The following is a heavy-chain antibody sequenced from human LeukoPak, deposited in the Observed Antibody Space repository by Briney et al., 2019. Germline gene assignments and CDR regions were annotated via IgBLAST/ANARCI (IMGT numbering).Heavy chain of an antibody. Sequence: EPSETLSLTCTVSGGSISSYYWSWIRQPPGKGLEWIGYIYYSGSTNYNPSLKSRVTISVDTSKNQFSLKLGSVTAADTAVYYCARRAPGYDTILERAFDIWGQGTMVTVSS. CDR2: IYYSGST. D-gene: IGHD3-22*01. V-gene: IGHV4-59*01. CDR3: ARRAPGYDTILERAFDI. J-gene: IGHJ3*02. CDR1: GGSISSYY.